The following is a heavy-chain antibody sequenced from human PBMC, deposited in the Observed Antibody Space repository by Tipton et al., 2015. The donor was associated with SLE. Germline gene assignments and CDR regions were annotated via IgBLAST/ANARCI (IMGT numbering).Heavy chain of an antibody. V-gene: IGHV3-23*01. CDR1: GFPFSSYA. J-gene: IGHJ6*02. D-gene: IGHD3-22*01. CDR3: AKDHYYDSIYYYYGMDV. Sequence: SLRLSCAASGFPFSSYAMSWVRQAPGKGLEWVSAISGSGGSTYYADSVKGRFTISRDNSKNTLYLQMHSLRAEDTAVYYCAKDHYYDSIYYYYGMDVWGQGTTVTVSS. CDR2: ISGSGGST.